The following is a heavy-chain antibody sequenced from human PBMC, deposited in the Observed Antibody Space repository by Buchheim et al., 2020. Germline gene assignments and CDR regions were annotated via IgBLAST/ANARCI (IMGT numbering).Heavy chain of an antibody. J-gene: IGHJ6*03. CDR3: ARKGGAYYYGSGSGDYYMDV. CDR2: IKQDGSEK. Sequence: EVQLVESGGGLVQPGGSLRLSCAASGFTFSSYWMSWVRQAPGKGLEWVANIKQDGSEKYYVDSGKGRFTISRDNAKKSRYLQMNSLRAEDTAVYYCARKGGAYYYGSGSGDYYMDVWGKGTT. D-gene: IGHD3-10*01. CDR1: GFTFSSYW. V-gene: IGHV3-7*01.